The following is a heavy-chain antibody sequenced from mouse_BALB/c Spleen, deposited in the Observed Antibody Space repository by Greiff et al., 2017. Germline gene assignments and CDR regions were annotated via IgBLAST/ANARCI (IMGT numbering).Heavy chain of an antibody. CDR3: ARDYGYECAY. J-gene: IGHJ3*01. Sequence: VQLKESGAELARPGASVKMSCQASGSTFTRYTMHWVKQRPGQGLEWIGYINPSSGYTNYNQKFKDKATLTADKSSSTAYMQLSSLTSEDSAVYYCARDYGYECAYWGQGTLVTVSA. D-gene: IGHD1-2*01. V-gene: IGHV1-4*01. CDR2: INPSSGYT. CDR1: GSTFTRYT.